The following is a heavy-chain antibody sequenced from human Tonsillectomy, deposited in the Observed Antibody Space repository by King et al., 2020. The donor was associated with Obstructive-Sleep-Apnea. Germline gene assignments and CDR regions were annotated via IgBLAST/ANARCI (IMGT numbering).Heavy chain of an antibody. V-gene: IGHV3-30*03. CDR2: ISYDGSNK. J-gene: IGHJ4*02. D-gene: IGHD3-22*01. Sequence: VQLVESGGGVVQPGRSLRLSCAASGFTFSSYGMHWVRQAPGKGLEWVAIISYDGSNKYYADSVKGRFTISRDNSKNTLHLQMNSLRAEDTAVYYCSSGYVFFDSWGQGTLVTVSS. CDR1: GFTFSSYG. CDR3: SSGYVFFDS.